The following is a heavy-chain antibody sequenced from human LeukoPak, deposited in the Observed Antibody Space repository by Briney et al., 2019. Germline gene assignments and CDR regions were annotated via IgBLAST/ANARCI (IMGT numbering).Heavy chain of an antibody. D-gene: IGHD6-13*01. J-gene: IGHJ4*02. Sequence: GSLRLSCAASGFTFIDYSMSWIRQPPGKGLEWIGSIYYSGSTYYNPSLKSRVTISVDTSKNQFSLKLSSVTAADTAVYYCASQPTYSSSWYGGDYWGQGTLVTVSS. CDR2: IYYSGST. CDR3: ASQPTYSSSWYGGDY. V-gene: IGHV4-39*01. CDR1: GFTFIDYS.